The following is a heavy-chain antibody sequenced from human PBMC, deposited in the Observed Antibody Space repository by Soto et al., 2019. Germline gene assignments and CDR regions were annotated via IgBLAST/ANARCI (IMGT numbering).Heavy chain of an antibody. Sequence: SVKVSCKASGGTFSSYTISWVRQAPGQGLEWMGRIIPILGIANYAQRFQGRVTITADKSTSTAYMELSSLRSEDTAVYYCARLGHSSGPGGWFDPWGQGTLVTVSS. D-gene: IGHD6-19*01. J-gene: IGHJ5*02. CDR3: ARLGHSSGPGGWFDP. CDR2: IIPILGIA. CDR1: GGTFSSYT. V-gene: IGHV1-69*02.